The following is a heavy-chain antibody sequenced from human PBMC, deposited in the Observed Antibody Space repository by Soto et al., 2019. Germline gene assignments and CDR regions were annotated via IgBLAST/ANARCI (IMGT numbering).Heavy chain of an antibody. CDR1: GLIVTPYW. CDR3: AKKVNSGSGSQFFDY. D-gene: IGHD3-10*01. Sequence: GGSLRLSCTASGLIVTPYWMSWVRQAPGKGLEWVSGFSTGGDGGATYYADSAKGRFTISRDNSKNTLFLQMNSLRAEDTAIYYCAKKVNSGSGSQFFDYWGQGALVTVSS. CDR2: FSTGGDGGAT. V-gene: IGHV3-23*01. J-gene: IGHJ4*02.